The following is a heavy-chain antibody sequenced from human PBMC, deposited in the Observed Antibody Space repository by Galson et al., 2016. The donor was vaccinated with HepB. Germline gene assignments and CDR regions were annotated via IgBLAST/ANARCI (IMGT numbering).Heavy chain of an antibody. CDR3: AKGWGLLSFGELISPVDY. Sequence: SLRLSCAASGFRFSDYNMNWVRQAPGRGLEWVAYISASSGTIYYADSVKGRFTISRDNANNSLSLQMNSLRAEDTAVYYCAKGWGLLSFGELISPVDYWGQGTLVTVSS. V-gene: IGHV3-48*01. D-gene: IGHD3-10*01. J-gene: IGHJ4*02. CDR1: GFRFSDYN. CDR2: ISASSGTI.